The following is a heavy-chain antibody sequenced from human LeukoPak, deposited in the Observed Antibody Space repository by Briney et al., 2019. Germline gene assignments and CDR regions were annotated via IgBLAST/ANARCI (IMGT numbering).Heavy chain of an antibody. CDR3: AREPCSSTSCYSHGAFDI. Sequence: SETLSLTCTVSGGSISSSSYYWGWIRQPPGKGLEWIGSIYYSGSTYYNPSLKSRVTISVDTSKNQFSLKLSSVTAADTAVYYCAREPCSSTSCYSHGAFDIWGQGTMVTVSS. CDR1: GGSISSSSYY. J-gene: IGHJ3*02. V-gene: IGHV4-39*07. CDR2: IYYSGST. D-gene: IGHD2-2*01.